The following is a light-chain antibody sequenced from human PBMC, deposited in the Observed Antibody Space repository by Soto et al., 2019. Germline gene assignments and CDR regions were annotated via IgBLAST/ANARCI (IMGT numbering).Light chain of an antibody. Sequence: EIVFTPYPAKLFRSPGERAPLSCRASQSVSSHLAWYQQKPGQSPRLLIYDASNRATGIPARFSGSGSGTDFTLTSSSLAPEYCTFYFCQQRIHWPTFGQGTKVAI. CDR2: DAS. V-gene: IGKV3-11*01. J-gene: IGKJ1*01. CDR3: QQRIHWPT. CDR1: QSVSSH.